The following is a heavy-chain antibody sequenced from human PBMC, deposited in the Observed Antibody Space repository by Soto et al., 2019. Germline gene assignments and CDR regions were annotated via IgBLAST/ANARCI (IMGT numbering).Heavy chain of an antibody. V-gene: IGHV6-1*01. Sequence: PSQTLSLTFAISGDSVSSNSAAWNWIRQSPSRGLEWLGSTYYRSKWYNDYAVSVKSRITINPATSKNQFSLQLNSVTPEDTAVYYCARDGLHCSGGSCSGPHPFDYWGQGTLVTVS. D-gene: IGHD2-15*01. CDR3: ARDGLHCSGGSCSGPHPFDY. CDR2: TYYRSKWYN. CDR1: GDSVSSNSAA. J-gene: IGHJ4*02.